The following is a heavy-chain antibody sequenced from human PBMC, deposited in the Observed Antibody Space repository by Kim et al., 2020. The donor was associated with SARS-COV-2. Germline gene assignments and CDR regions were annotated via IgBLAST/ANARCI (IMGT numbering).Heavy chain of an antibody. Sequence: SVKVSCKASGGTFSSYAISWVRQAPGQGLEWMGGIIPFIGKANYAQKFQGRVTITADESTSTAYMELSSLRSDDTAVYYCARELFGGIAAAGYFDYWGQGALVTVSS. D-gene: IGHD6-13*01. CDR3: ARELFGGIAAAGYFDY. V-gene: IGHV1-69*13. CDR1: GGTFSSYA. CDR2: IIPFIGKA. J-gene: IGHJ4*02.